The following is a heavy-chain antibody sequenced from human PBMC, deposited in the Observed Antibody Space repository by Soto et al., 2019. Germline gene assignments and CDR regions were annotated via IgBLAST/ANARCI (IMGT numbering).Heavy chain of an antibody. Sequence: QVQLVQSGAEVKKPGASVKVSCKASGYTFTSYGISWVRQAPGQGLEWMGWISAYNGNTNYAQKLQGRVTMTTDTSTSTAYMELRSLRSDDTAVYYCARDRPLQWLGPTGYGMDVWGQGTTVTVSS. D-gene: IGHD6-19*01. V-gene: IGHV1-18*01. CDR2: ISAYNGNT. J-gene: IGHJ6*02. CDR3: ARDRPLQWLGPTGYGMDV. CDR1: GYTFTSYG.